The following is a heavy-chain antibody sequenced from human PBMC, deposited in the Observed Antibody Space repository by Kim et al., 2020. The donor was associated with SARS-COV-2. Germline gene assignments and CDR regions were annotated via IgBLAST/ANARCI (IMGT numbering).Heavy chain of an antibody. J-gene: IGHJ4*02. CDR1: GFVFSSFA. Sequence: GGSLRLSCSASGFVFSSFAMCWVRQAPGKGLEYISAINNNGGSTYHADSVKGRFTISRDNSKNTLYLQMSSLRAEDTAVYYCVKARGYLDSWGQGTLVTVSS. CDR3: VKARGYLDS. V-gene: IGHV3-64D*06. D-gene: IGHD3-10*01. CDR2: INNNGGST.